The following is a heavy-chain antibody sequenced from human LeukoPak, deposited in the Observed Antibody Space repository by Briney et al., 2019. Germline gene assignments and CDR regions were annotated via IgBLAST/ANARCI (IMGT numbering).Heavy chain of an antibody. Sequence: ASVKVSCKASGYTFTSYGISWVRQAPGQGLEWMGWISAYNGNTNYAQKLQGRVTMTTDTSTSTAYMELRSLRSDDTAVYYCARVAYCGGDCSYFDYWGRGTLVTVSS. V-gene: IGHV1-18*04. D-gene: IGHD2-21*02. CDR1: GYTFTSYG. J-gene: IGHJ4*02. CDR3: ARVAYCGGDCSYFDY. CDR2: ISAYNGNT.